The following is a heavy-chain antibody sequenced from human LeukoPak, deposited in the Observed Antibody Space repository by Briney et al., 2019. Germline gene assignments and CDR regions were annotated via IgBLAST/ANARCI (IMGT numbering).Heavy chain of an antibody. CDR2: MNPNSGNT. V-gene: IGHV1-8*01. D-gene: IGHD6-13*01. J-gene: IGHJ3*02. Sequence: ASVKVSCKAAGYTFTSYGINWVRQATGQGVQWRGWMNPNSGNTGYAQKFQGRVTMTRNTSISTAYMELSSLRSEDTAVYYCARGGEQQLDDAFHIWGQGTMVTVSS. CDR1: GYTFTSYG. CDR3: ARGGEQQLDDAFHI.